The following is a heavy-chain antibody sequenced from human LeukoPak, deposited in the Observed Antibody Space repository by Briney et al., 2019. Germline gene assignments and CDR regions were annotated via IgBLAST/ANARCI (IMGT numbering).Heavy chain of an antibody. CDR3: ASISGYSSGWYDY. CDR2: ISGYNGNT. V-gene: IGHV1-18*01. Sequence: ASVKVSCKASGYTFISYGISWVRHAPGQGLEWMGWISGYNGNTNYAQKFQGRVTMTRDTSISTAYMELSRLRSDDTAVYYCASISGYSSGWYDYWGQGTLVTVSS. J-gene: IGHJ4*02. D-gene: IGHD6-19*01. CDR1: GYTFISYG.